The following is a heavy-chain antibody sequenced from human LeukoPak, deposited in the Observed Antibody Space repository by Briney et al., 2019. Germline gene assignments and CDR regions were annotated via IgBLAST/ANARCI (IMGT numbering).Heavy chain of an antibody. D-gene: IGHD1-26*01. CDR2: TYYRSKWYN. J-gene: IGHJ6*02. Sequence: SQTLSLTCAISGDSVSSDSAAWNWIRQSPSRGLEWLGRTYYRSKWYNDYAVSVKSRITINPDTSKNQFSLQLNSVTPEDTAVYYCARGGVVGATYYYYYGMDVWGQGTTVTVSS. V-gene: IGHV6-1*01. CDR1: GDSVSSDSAA. CDR3: ARGGVVGATYYYYYGMDV.